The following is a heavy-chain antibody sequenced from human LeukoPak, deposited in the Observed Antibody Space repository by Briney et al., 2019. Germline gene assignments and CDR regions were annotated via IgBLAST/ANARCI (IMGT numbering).Heavy chain of an antibody. CDR2: ISSSSSTI. V-gene: IGHV3-48*04. CDR3: TKDLFQVGATTSPAAFDI. Sequence: GGSLRLSCAASGFTFSSYSMNWVRQAPGKGLEWVSYISSSSSTIYYADSVKGRFTISRDNAKNSLYLQMNSLRAEDMALYYCTKDLFQVGATTSPAAFDIWGQGTMVTVSS. J-gene: IGHJ3*02. D-gene: IGHD1-26*01. CDR1: GFTFSSYS.